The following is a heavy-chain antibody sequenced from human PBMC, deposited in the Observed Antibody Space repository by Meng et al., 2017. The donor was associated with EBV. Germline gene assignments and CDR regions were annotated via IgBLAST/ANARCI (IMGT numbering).Heavy chain of an antibody. CDR3: ARGLAYGDYGVDY. CDR2: INTDTGYA. Sequence: QVQLEQSGPELKKPXAVVKVSCKASGYSLSTFAMNWVRQAPGQGLEWMGWINTDTGYATYAQGFRGRFVFSLETSVSTAYLQINSLKAADTAMYYCARGLAYGDYGVDYWGQGTLVTVSS. CDR1: GYSLSTFA. V-gene: IGHV7-4-1*02. J-gene: IGHJ4*02. D-gene: IGHD2-21*01.